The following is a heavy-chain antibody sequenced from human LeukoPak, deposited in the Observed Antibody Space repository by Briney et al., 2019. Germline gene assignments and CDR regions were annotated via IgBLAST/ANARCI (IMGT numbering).Heavy chain of an antibody. Sequence: GESLKISCKASGYSFTNYWIAWVRQMPGKGLEWMGIIYRGDSKTKYSPSFQGQVTTSADKSITTAYLQWSSLKASDTAIYYCARLIGGPARPGFDYWGQGTLVTVST. CDR3: ARLIGGPARPGFDY. V-gene: IGHV5-51*01. J-gene: IGHJ4*02. D-gene: IGHD3-10*01. CDR2: IYRGDSKT. CDR1: GYSFTNYW.